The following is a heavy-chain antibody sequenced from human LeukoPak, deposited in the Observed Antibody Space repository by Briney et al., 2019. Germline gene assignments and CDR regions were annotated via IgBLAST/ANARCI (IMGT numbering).Heavy chain of an antibody. J-gene: IGHJ4*02. D-gene: IGHD6-13*01. CDR2: IKQDGSEK. CDR3: ARVRVKAAAGTRGYFDY. Sequence: GGSLRLSCAASGFTFSIYWMSWVRQAPGKGREWVANIKQDGSEKYYVDSVKGRFTISRDNAKNSLYLQMNSLRAEDTAVYYCARVRVKAAAGTRGYFDYWGQGTLVTVSS. V-gene: IGHV3-7*01. CDR1: GFTFSIYW.